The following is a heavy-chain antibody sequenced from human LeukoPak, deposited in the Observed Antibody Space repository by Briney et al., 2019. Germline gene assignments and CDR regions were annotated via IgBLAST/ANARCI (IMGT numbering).Heavy chain of an antibody. D-gene: IGHD3-22*01. CDR3: ARVFYTMIVLDALDI. CDR2: ISYDGSNK. V-gene: IGHV3-30*01. CDR1: GFTFSSYA. J-gene: IGHJ3*02. Sequence: GGSLRLSCAASGFTFSSYAMHWVRQAPGKGLEWVAVISYDGSNKYYADSVKGRLTISRDNSKNTLYLQMNSLRAEDTAVYYCARVFYTMIVLDALDIWGQGTMVTVSS.